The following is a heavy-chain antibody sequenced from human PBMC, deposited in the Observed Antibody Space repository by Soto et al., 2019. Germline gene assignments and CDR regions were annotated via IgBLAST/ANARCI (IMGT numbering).Heavy chain of an antibody. V-gene: IGHV4-61*01. J-gene: IGHJ4*02. CDR3: AREGASRFRGFDY. CDR1: GGSISSTTYY. CDR2: VHYTGSA. D-gene: IGHD2-2*01. Sequence: PSETLSLTCTVSGGSISSTTYYWSWIRQPPGKGQEWIGFVHYTGSANYNPSLKSRVTISVGTSKKQFSPRLSSVTAADSGVYYCAREGASRFRGFDYWXQGTLVTVSS.